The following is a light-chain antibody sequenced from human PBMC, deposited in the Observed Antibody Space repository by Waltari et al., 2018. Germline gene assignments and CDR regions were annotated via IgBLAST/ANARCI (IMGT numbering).Light chain of an antibody. J-gene: IGKJ4*01. Sequence: EIVLTQSPGTLSLSPGERATLSCRASRSVSSSYLAWYQQKPCQPPRLLIYGASSRATGIPDRFGGSGSGTDFTLTISRLEPEDFAVYYCQQSGTSPLTFGGGTKVAIK. CDR1: RSVSSSY. V-gene: IGKV3-20*01. CDR3: QQSGTSPLT. CDR2: GAS.